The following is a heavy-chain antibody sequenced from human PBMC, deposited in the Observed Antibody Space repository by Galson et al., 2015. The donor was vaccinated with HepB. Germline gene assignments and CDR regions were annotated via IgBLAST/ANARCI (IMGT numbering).Heavy chain of an antibody. Sequence: SVKVSCKVSGYTLTELSMHWVRQAPGKGLEWMGGFGPEDGETIYAQKFQGRVTMTEDTSTDTAYMELSSLRSEDTAVYYCATGVPAGYYYYYGMDVWGQGTTVTVSS. J-gene: IGHJ6*02. CDR1: GYTLTELS. CDR3: ATGVPAGYYYYYGMDV. V-gene: IGHV1-24*01. D-gene: IGHD2-2*01. CDR2: FGPEDGET.